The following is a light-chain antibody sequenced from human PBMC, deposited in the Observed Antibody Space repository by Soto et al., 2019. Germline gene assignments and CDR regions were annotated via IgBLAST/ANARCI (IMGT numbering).Light chain of an antibody. J-gene: IGKJ5*01. CDR3: QQSDNLPLT. Sequence: DIQMTQSPSSLSASVGDRVTITCRATQAIKNFLNWYQQKPGRAPKLLISDASTLQSGVPSRFSGSGSGTHFTFVISSLQPEDVGTYYCQQSDNLPLTFGQGTRLDIK. CDR2: DAS. V-gene: IGKV1-33*01. CDR1: QAIKNF.